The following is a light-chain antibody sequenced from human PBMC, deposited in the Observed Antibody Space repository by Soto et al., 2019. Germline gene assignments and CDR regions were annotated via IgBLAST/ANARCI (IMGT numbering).Light chain of an antibody. V-gene: IGKV1-13*02. Sequence: AIQLTQSPSSLSASVGDRVTITCRASQDISSALAWYQQKPGKPPKVLIYDASSLQSGVPSRFSGSGSGTDFTLTISSLQPEDFASYYFQQFNTSPRFTFGPGTKVDLK. CDR3: QQFNTSPRFT. J-gene: IGKJ3*01. CDR2: DAS. CDR1: QDISSA.